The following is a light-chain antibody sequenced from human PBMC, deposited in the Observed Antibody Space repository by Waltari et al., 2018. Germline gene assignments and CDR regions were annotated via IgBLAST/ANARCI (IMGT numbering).Light chain of an antibody. CDR2: AAS. CDR1: QGISSY. CDR3: QQYYSYPRT. J-gene: IGKJ1*01. V-gene: IGKV1-8*01. Sequence: ATRITQSPSSLSASTGDQVTITCRASQGISSYLAWYQQKPGKAPKHLIYAASTLQSGVPSRFSGSGSGTDFTLTISCLQSEDFATYYCQQYYSYPRTFGQGTKVEIK.